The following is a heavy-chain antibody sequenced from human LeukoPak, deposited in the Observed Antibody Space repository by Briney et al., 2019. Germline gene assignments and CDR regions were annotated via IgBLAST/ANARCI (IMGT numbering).Heavy chain of an antibody. CDR3: ARSGGRGDDFDF. V-gene: IGHV1-3*03. J-gene: IGHJ4*02. D-gene: IGHD2-15*01. CDR1: GYTFTAYS. CDR2: INAGNGNT. Sequence: GASVKVSCKASGYTFTAYSIHWVRQAPGQRLEWMGWINAGNGNTKYSQEFQGRVTITKDTSASTAYMELSSPRSEDRAVYYCARSGGRGDDFDFWGQGTLVTVSS.